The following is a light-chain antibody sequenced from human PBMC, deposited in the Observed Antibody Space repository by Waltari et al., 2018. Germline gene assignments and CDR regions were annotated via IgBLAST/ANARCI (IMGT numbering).Light chain of an antibody. V-gene: IGKV1-5*01. CDR1: QTINGW. CDR3: QQYLLFWT. Sequence: DIQMTQSPSTLSASVGDRVTITCRASQTINGWLAWYQPKPGNSPELLIHDASTLESGVPPRFSGSGSGTEFTLTISSVQPEDVATYYCQQYLLFWTFGQGTRVEIK. CDR2: DAS. J-gene: IGKJ1*01.